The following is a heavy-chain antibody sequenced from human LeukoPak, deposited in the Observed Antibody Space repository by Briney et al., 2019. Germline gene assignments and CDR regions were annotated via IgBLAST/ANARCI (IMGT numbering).Heavy chain of an antibody. V-gene: IGHV3-21*01. D-gene: IGHD6-13*01. Sequence: PGGSLRLSCAASGFTFSYYSMNGVRQAPGRGLEWCSCISSSSSLIFYSDSVRSRFTISRDNAKNLLYLHMNSLRVEDTAVYYCAKVDRGDYSSSPVPYYNYYMNVWGKGTTVTVSS. J-gene: IGHJ6*03. CDR2: ISSSSSLI. CDR1: GFTFSYYS. CDR3: AKVDRGDYSSSPVPYYNYYMNV.